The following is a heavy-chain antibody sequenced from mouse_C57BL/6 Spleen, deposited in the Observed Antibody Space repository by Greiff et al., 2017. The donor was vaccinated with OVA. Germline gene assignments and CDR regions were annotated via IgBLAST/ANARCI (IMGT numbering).Heavy chain of an antibody. CDR3: ARGDYYGSSSYWYFDV. J-gene: IGHJ1*03. Sequence: EVKLMESGPELVKPGASVKIPCKASGYTFTDYNMDWVKQSHGKSLEWIGDINPNNGGTIYNQKFKGKATLTVDKSSSTAYMELRSLTSEDTAVYYCARGDYYGSSSYWYFDVWGTGTTVTVSS. D-gene: IGHD1-1*01. CDR2: INPNNGGT. CDR1: GYTFTDYN. V-gene: IGHV1-18*01.